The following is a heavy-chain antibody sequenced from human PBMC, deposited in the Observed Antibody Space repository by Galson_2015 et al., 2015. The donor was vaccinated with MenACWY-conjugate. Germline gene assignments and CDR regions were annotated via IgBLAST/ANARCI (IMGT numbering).Heavy chain of an antibody. CDR1: GFTFSSYW. V-gene: IGHV3-74*01. CDR2: INRDDSTL. Sequence: SLRLSCAASGFTFSSYWMYWVRQAPGKGLVWVAHINRDDSTLNYAESVKGRFTISRDNAKNMLYLQMNSLRVEDTAVYYCARDPERGDGYVLDYWGQGTLVAVSS. CDR3: ARDPERGDGYVLDY. D-gene: IGHD5-24*01. J-gene: IGHJ4*02.